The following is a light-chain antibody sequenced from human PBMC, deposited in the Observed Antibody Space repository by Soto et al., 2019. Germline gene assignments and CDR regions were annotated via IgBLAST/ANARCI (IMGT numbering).Light chain of an antibody. CDR2: GAS. CDR1: QSVRSS. J-gene: IGKJ5*01. V-gene: IGKV3-15*01. CDR3: KQYKEWPPFT. Sequence: EIMLTQSPGTLSLSPGERATLSCRASQSVRSSLAWYQQKPGQAPRLLIYGASSRATGIPARFSGSGSGTEFTLSISSLQSEDFAVYYCKQYKEWPPFTFGQGTRLE.